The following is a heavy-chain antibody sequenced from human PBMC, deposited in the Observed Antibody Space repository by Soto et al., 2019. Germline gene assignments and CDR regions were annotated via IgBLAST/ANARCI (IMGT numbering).Heavy chain of an antibody. CDR3: ERSIVVVTALDY. V-gene: IGHV1-3*05. D-gene: IGHD2-21*02. J-gene: IGHJ4*02. CDR1: GYTFTIYA. Sequence: QVQLVQSWAEEKKPGASVKVSCKASGYTFTIYAMHWVRQAPGQRREWMGWINAGNGNTKYSQKFQGRVTITRDTSESTAYMELSSLRSEDTAVYYCERSIVVVTALDYWGQGTMVTVSS. CDR2: INAGNGNT.